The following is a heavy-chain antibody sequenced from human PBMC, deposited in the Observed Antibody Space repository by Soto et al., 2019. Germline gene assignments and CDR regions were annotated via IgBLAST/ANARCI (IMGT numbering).Heavy chain of an antibody. CDR3: ASDSSLATGLFDL. CDR1: GFTFSGYS. V-gene: IGHV3-21*01. Sequence: PGGSLRLSCAASGFTFSGYSMNWVRQAPGKGLEWVSSVSSSGSYIYYADSVKGRFTISRDNAKNSLYLQMNSLRAEDTAVYYCASDSSLATGLFDLWGQGTMVTVSS. CDR2: VSSSGSYI. J-gene: IGHJ3*01.